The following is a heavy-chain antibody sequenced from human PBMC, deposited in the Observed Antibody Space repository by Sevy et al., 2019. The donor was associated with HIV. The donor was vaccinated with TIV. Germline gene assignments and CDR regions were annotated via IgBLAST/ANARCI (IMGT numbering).Heavy chain of an antibody. CDR2: IRNKADSYTT. J-gene: IGHJ4*02. CDR3: ATHAGIAAAGRVFDY. CDR1: GFTFSDHY. V-gene: IGHV3-72*01. D-gene: IGHD6-13*01. Sequence: GSLRLSCAASGFTFSDHYMEWVRQAPGKGLEWVGRIRNKADSYTTEYAASVKGRFTISRDDSKNSLYLLMNNLKTEDTAVYYCATHAGIAAAGRVFDYWGQGTLVTVSS.